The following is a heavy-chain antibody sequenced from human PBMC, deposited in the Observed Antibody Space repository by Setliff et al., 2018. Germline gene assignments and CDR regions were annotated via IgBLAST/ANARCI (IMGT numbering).Heavy chain of an antibody. J-gene: IGHJ4*02. CDR3: VRGLPFDY. CDR1: GFTFSNAW. V-gene: IGHV3-15*01. Sequence: GGSLRLSCAASGFTFSNAWMSWVRQAPGKGLEWVGRIKSRTEGGTTYYTDSVKGRFTISRDNSKNTLYLQLNSLRAEDTAVYYCVRGLPFDYWGQGTLVTVSS. CDR2: IKSRTEGGTT.